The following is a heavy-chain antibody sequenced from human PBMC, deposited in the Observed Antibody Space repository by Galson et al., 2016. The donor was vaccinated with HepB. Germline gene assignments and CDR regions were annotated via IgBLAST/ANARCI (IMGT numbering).Heavy chain of an antibody. Sequence: TLSLTCTVSGGAISSDGDYWSWIRHHPGKGLEWIGYIYYSGSTYYTPSLKSRVTISVDTSKNQFSLRLSSVTAADTAVYYCASGSCLFVCDWGQGTLVTVSS. V-gene: IGHV4-31*03. D-gene: IGHD2-21*01. CDR1: GGAISSDGDY. J-gene: IGHJ4*02. CDR2: IYYSGST. CDR3: ASGSCLFVCD.